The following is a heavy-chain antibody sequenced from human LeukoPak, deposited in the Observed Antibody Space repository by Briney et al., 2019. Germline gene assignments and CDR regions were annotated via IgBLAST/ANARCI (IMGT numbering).Heavy chain of an antibody. J-gene: IGHJ1*01. CDR3: ARRRYYDGSGYLE. CDR2: IYYSGRT. V-gene: IGHV4-39*01. Sequence: SETLSLTCSVSGDSVSRSDSYWDWIRQPPGKGLEWIGTIYYSGRTYYSPSLKSQVTMSVDPSNNQFSLNLRSVTAADTAVYYCARRRYYDGSGYLEWGQGTLLSVSS. D-gene: IGHD3-22*01. CDR1: GDSVSRSDSY.